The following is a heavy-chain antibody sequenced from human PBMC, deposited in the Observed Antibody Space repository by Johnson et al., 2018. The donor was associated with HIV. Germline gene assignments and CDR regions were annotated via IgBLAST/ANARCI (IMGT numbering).Heavy chain of an antibody. V-gene: IGHV3-23*04. CDR2: ISGSGGST. CDR3: AKVGRWELLFGLLGSNDALDI. D-gene: IGHD1-26*01. J-gene: IGHJ3*02. Sequence: VQLVESGGGVVQPGRSLRLSCAASGFTFSSYWMSWVRQAPGKGLEWVSAISGSGGSTYYADSVKGRFTISRDNSKNTLFLQMNSLRAEDTAVYYCAKVGRWELLFGLLGSNDALDIWGQGTMVTVSS. CDR1: GFTFSSYW.